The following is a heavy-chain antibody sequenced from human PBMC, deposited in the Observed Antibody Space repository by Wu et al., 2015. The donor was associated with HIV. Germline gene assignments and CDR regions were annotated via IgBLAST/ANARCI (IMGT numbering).Heavy chain of an antibody. V-gene: IGHV1-8*02. CDR1: GYTFTSFN. D-gene: IGHD2-8*02. J-gene: IGHJ1*01. CDR2: MNPKSGSA. Sequence: QVQLVQSETVVQKPGTSVRVSCRVSGYTFTSFNINWMRHVPGRGLEWMGWMNPKSGSAAFGLNFQGRVSMTKNSSISTAYMELSGVTSGDSAIYYCARVVVLLTSVRFTGSYFPTTWGQGHPSRRLL. CDR3: ARVVVLLTSVRFTGSYFPTT.